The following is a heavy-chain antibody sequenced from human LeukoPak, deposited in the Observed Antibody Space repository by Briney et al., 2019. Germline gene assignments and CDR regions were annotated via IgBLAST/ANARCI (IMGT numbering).Heavy chain of an antibody. CDR2: IYYSGST. J-gene: IGHJ5*02. CDR1: GGSISSYY. D-gene: IGHD3-10*01. V-gene: IGHV4-59*12. CDR3: ARNLKPPHYGSGRNFFDP. Sequence: PSETLSLTCTVSGGSISSYYWSWIRQPPGKELEWIGYIYYSGSTNYNPSLKSRVTISVDTSKNQFSLKLSSVTAADTAVYYCARNLKPPHYGSGRNFFDPWGQGTLVTVSS.